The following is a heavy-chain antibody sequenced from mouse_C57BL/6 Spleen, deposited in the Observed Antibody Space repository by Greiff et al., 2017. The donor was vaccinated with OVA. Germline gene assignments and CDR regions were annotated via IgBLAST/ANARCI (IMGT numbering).Heavy chain of an antibody. Sequence: QVQLQQPGAELVKPGASVKLSCKASGYTFTSYWMHWVKQRPGRGLEWIGRIDPNSGGTKYNEKFKGKATLTVDKPSSTAYMQLSSLTSEDSAVYYCARWLANWALYAMDYWGQGTSVTVSS. CDR1: GYTFTSYW. J-gene: IGHJ4*01. D-gene: IGHD4-1*01. CDR2: IDPNSGGT. V-gene: IGHV1-72*01. CDR3: ARWLANWALYAMDY.